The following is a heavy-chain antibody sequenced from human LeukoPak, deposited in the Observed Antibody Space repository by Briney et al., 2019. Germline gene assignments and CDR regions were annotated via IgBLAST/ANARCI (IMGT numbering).Heavy chain of an antibody. Sequence: PSETLSLTCSVSGGSISSHYWSWIRQPPGKGLEWIGYINYSGSTNYNPSLKSRVTISVDTSKNQFSLKLSSVTAADTAVYYCARGWKQLGGRYYYYYMDVWGKGITVTVSS. V-gene: IGHV4-59*11. CDR1: GGSISSHY. J-gene: IGHJ6*03. CDR2: INYSGST. CDR3: ARGWKQLGGRYYYYYMDV. D-gene: IGHD6-6*01.